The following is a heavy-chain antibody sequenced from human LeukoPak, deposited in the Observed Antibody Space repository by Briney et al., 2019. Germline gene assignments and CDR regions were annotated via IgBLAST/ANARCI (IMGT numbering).Heavy chain of an antibody. J-gene: IGHJ4*02. CDR1: GASINSHF. Sequence: SETLSLTCSVSGASINSHFWTWIRQPAGKGLEWIGCIFYSGSTNYNPSLKSRVTISVDTSKNQFSLRLSSVTAADTAVYYCASSPAINYFAYWGQGTLVTVSS. V-gene: IGHV4-59*08. CDR2: IFYSGST. D-gene: IGHD2-2*01. CDR3: ASSPAINYFAY.